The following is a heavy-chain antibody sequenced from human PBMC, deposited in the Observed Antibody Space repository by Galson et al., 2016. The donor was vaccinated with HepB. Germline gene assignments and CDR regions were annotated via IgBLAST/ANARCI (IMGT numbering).Heavy chain of an antibody. Sequence: SVKVSCKASGYSFTSYYMHWVRQAPGQGLEWMGIINPSGGSTSYAQKFQGRVTLTRDTSTSTVYMELSSLRSEDTAVYYCATSGTVTLWIQVWPKGYDYYYYGMDVWGQGTTVTVSS. V-gene: IGHV1-46*01. D-gene: IGHD5-18*01. J-gene: IGHJ6*02. CDR3: ATSGTVTLWIQVWPKGYDYYYYGMDV. CDR1: GYSFTSYY. CDR2: INPSGGST.